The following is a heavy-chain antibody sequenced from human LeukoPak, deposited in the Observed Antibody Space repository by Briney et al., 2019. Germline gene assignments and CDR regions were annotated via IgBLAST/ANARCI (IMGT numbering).Heavy chain of an antibody. CDR1: GYSFTTYW. D-gene: IGHD2-15*01. CDR2: IDPSDSYT. J-gene: IGHJ6*02. V-gene: IGHV5-10-1*01. CDR3: ARHRYCSGGSCYFDYYGMDV. Sequence: GESLKISCKGSGYSFTTYWITWVRQMPGKGLEWMGRIDPSDSYTNYSPSIQGRVTISADKSISTAYLQWSSLKASDTAMYHCARHRYCSGGSCYFDYYGMDVWGQGTTVTVSS.